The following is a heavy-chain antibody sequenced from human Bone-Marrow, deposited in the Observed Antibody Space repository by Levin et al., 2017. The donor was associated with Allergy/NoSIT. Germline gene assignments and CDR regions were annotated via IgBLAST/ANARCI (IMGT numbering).Heavy chain of an antibody. D-gene: IGHD3-10*01. V-gene: IGHV3-20*04. J-gene: IGHJ5*02. CDR1: GFTFDDYG. Sequence: GGSLRLSCAASGFTFDDYGMSWVRQAPGKGLEWVSGINWNGGSTGYADSVKGRFTISRDNAKNSLYLQMNSLRAEDTALYYCARDVNGSGSYYWFDPWGQGTLVTVSS. CDR2: INWNGGST. CDR3: ARDVNGSGSYYWFDP.